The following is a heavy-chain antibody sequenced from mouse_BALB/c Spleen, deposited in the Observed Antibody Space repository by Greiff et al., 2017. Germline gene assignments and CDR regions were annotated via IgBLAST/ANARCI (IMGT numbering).Heavy chain of an antibody. CDR2: ISDGGSYT. Sequence: EVQLVESGGGLVKPGGSLKFSCAASGFTFRDYYMYWVRQTPEKRLEWVATISDGGSYTYYPDSVQGRFTITTDNAKNNLYLQMSSLKSEDTAMYYCARDGRYDGGDYLDYWGQGTTLTVSS. CDR3: ARDGRYDGGDYLDY. D-gene: IGHD2-14*01. V-gene: IGHV5-4*02. CDR1: GFTFRDYY. J-gene: IGHJ2*01.